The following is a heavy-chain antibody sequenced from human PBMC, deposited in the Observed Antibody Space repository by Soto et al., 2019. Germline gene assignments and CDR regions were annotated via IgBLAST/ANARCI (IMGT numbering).Heavy chain of an antibody. CDR1: GYTFTSYG. J-gene: IGHJ4*02. V-gene: IGHV1-18*01. CDR3: ARVRKRVVVAATDFDY. CDR2: ISAYNGNT. Sequence: GASVKVSCKASGYTFTSYGISWVRQATGQGLKWMGWISAYNGNTNYAQKLQGRVTMTTDTSTSTAYMELRSLRSDDTAVYYCARVRKRVVVAATDFDYWGQGTLVTVSS. D-gene: IGHD2-15*01.